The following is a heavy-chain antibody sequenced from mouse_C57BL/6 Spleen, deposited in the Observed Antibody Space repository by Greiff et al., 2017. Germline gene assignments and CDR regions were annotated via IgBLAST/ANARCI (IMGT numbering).Heavy chain of an antibody. V-gene: IGHV5-17*01. Sequence: EVNLVESGGGLVKPGGSLKLSCAASGFTFSDYGMHWVRQAPEKGLEWVAYISSGSSTIYYADTVQGRFTIARDNAKNTLFLQITGLRSEDTAMYYFAGGVLRCPYYFDYWGQGTTLTVSS. CDR1: GFTFSDYG. J-gene: IGHJ2*01. CDR2: ISSGSSTI. CDR3: AGGVLRCPYYFDY. D-gene: IGHD1-1*01.